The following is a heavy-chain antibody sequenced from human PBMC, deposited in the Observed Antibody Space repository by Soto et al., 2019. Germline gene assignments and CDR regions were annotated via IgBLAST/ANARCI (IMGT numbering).Heavy chain of an antibody. D-gene: IGHD6-19*01. CDR1: GFTFSSYA. J-gene: IGHJ5*02. CDR2: LSGSGGHT. Sequence: GGSLRLSCAASGFTFSSYAMNWVRQAPGKGLEWVSGLSGSGGHTYYAGSVKGRFTISRDNSKNTLYLEMNSLRAEDTAVYYCAKDRAVATSGVFDPWGQGTLVTVSS. V-gene: IGHV3-23*01. CDR3: AKDRAVATSGVFDP.